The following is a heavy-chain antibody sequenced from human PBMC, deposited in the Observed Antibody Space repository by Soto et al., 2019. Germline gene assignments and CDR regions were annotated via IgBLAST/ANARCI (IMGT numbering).Heavy chain of an antibody. V-gene: IGHV4-31*03. D-gene: IGHD5-18*01. CDR3: AREVTPEDAFDM. Sequence: QVQLQEAGPGLVKPSQTLSLTCTVSGGAITSGGYHWSWIRQHPGKGLEWIGSIYYSGSTYYTPSLKRRVTISVDTSKNQFSLRLNSMTAADTAVYSCAREVTPEDAFDMWGQGTMVTVSS. CDR2: IYYSGST. J-gene: IGHJ3*02. CDR1: GGAITSGGYH.